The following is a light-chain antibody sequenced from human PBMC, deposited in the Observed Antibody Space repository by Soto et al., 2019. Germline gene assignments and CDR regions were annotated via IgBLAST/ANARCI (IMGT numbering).Light chain of an antibody. J-gene: IGKJ2*01. CDR3: QQSHNWPPYT. V-gene: IGKV3-15*01. CDR1: QSVNSN. CDR2: GAS. Sequence: DIVMTQSPATLSVSPGEGATLSCRASQSVNSNVAWYRQKPGQAPRLLIYGASTRATGIPARFSGSGSGTEFTLTISSLQSEDCAVYYCQQSHNWPPYTFGQGTTLEIK.